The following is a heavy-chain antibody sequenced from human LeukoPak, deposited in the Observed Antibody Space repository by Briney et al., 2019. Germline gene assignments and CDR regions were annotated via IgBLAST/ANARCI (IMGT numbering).Heavy chain of an antibody. J-gene: IGHJ5*02. CDR1: GGSFSGYY. V-gene: IGHV4-34*01. CDR3: ARERRGYSSSWYQKGFDP. D-gene: IGHD6-13*01. CDR2: INHSGST. Sequence: SETLSLTCAVYGGSFSGYYWSWIRQPPGKGLEWIGEINHSGSTNYNPSLKSRVIISVDTSKNQFSLKLSSVTAADTAVYYCARERRGYSSSWYQKGFDPWGQGTLVTVSS.